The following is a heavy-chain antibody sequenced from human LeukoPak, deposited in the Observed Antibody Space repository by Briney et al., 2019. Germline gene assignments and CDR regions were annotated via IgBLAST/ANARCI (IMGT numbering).Heavy chain of an antibody. CDR1: GGSISGSTYY. CDR2: ITYSGST. Sequence: SETLSLTCTVSGGSISGSTYYWAWIRQPPGKGLEWIGHITYSGSTDYSPSLRSRVTMSVDTSKNQFSLKLNSVTAAETAMYFCARGGVGGYDYFDSWGQGTLVTVSS. D-gene: IGHD5-12*01. J-gene: IGHJ4*02. V-gene: IGHV4-30-4*08. CDR3: ARGGVGGYDYFDS.